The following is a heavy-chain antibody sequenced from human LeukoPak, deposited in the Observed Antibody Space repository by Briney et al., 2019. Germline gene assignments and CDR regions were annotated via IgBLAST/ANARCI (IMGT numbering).Heavy chain of an antibody. CDR1: GFTFSSYE. D-gene: IGHD6-19*01. CDR2: ISSSGSTI. CDR3: ARLIAVAGTVDH. J-gene: IGHJ4*02. Sequence: GGSLRLSCAASGFTFSSYEMNWVRQAPGKGLEWVSYISSSGSTIYYADSVKGRFTISRDNAKNSLYLQMNSLRAEHTAVYYCARLIAVAGTVDHWPRGTLVTVSS. V-gene: IGHV3-48*03.